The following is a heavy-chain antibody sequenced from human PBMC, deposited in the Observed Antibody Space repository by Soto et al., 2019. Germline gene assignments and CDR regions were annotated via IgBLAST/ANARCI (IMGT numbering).Heavy chain of an antibody. D-gene: IGHD6-13*01. CDR3: ARIGEQQLVLSDV. CDR2: IIPIFGTA. J-gene: IGHJ6*02. Sequence: SVKVSCKASGGPFISYAIIWVRQAPGQGLEWMGGIIPIFGTANYAQKFQGRVTITADESTSTAYMELSSLRSEDTAVYYCARIGEQQLVLSDVWGQGTTVTVSS. CDR1: GGPFISYA. V-gene: IGHV1-69*01.